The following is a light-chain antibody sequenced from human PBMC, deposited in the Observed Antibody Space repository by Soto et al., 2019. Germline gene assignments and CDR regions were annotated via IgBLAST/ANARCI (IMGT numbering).Light chain of an antibody. CDR2: DVS. CDR1: SSDVGGYNY. J-gene: IGLJ2*01. Sequence: QSALTQPASVSGSPGQSITISCTGTSSDVGGYNYVSWYQQHPGRAPKIIIYDVSDRPSGVSDRFSGSKSGNTASLTISGLQAEDEADYYCSSYTSSSTVIFGGGTKLTVL. CDR3: SSYTSSSTVI. V-gene: IGLV2-14*03.